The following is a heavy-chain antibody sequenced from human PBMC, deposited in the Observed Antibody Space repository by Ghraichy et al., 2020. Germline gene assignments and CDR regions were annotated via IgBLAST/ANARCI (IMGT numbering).Heavy chain of an antibody. CDR3: AKNHYYGSGSYYMSVGAFDI. Sequence: GGSLRLSCAASGFTFSSYAMSWVRQAPGKGLEWVSAISGSGGSTYYADSVKGRFTISRDNSKNTLYLQMNSLRAEDTAVYYCAKNHYYGSGSYYMSVGAFDIWGQGTMVTVSS. D-gene: IGHD3-10*01. V-gene: IGHV3-23*01. CDR2: ISGSGGST. J-gene: IGHJ3*02. CDR1: GFTFSSYA.